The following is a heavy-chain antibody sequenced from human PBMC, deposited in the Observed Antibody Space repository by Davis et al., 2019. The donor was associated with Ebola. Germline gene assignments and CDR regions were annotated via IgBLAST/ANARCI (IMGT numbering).Heavy chain of an antibody. J-gene: IGHJ2*01. D-gene: IGHD4-17*01. V-gene: IGHV3-11*03. CDR3: TRHVSGDFWYFDL. CDR1: GFTFTDYY. CDR2: ISGDSLYT. Sequence: GGSLRLSCAASGFTFTDYYMGWIRQAPGKGLEWVSYISGDSLYTNYADSVKGRFTISRDNAKNSLYLQMNSLRAEDTAVYYCTRHVSGDFWYFDLWGRGTLVTVSS.